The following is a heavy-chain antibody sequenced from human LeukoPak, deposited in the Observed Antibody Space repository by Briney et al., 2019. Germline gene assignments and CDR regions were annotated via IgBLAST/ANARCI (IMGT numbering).Heavy chain of an antibody. J-gene: IGHJ3*02. Sequence: SQTLSLTCVISGDSVSSNSAAWNWIRQSPSRGLEWLGRTYYRSKWYNDYAPPVKSRITINPDTSKNQFSLQLNSVTPEDTAMYYCASYAFDIWGQGTMVTVSS. CDR3: ASYAFDI. V-gene: IGHV6-1*01. CDR2: TYYRSKWYN. CDR1: GDSVSSNSAA.